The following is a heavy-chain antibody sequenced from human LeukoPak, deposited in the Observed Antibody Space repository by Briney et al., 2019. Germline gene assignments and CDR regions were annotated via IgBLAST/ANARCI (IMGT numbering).Heavy chain of an antibody. CDR2: INPDSDDT. J-gene: IGHJ4*02. CDR3: AVRGRNYIYDF. CDR1: GYTFSGLH. D-gene: IGHD1-26*01. V-gene: IGHV1-8*01. Sequence: ASVTVSCKASGYTFSGLHINWLRQATGQGLEWMGWINPDSDDTGYAQKFQGRVTMTRDTSTNTAYMELNSLTSEDTAVYYCAVRGRNYIYDFWGQGTLVTVSS.